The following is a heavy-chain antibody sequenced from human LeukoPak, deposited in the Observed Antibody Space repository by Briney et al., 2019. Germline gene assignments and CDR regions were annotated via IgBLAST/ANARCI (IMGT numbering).Heavy chain of an antibody. J-gene: IGHJ4*02. CDR2: LSSGGINK. D-gene: IGHD2-15*01. Sequence: GGSLRLSCAVSGFTFSNYGVHWVRQAPGKGLEWVALLSSGGINKHYADSVKGRFIISRDNSMNTLYLQMNSLRVEDTAVYYCARDHAGSGRAFDNWGQGTLVTVSS. CDR1: GFTFSNYG. CDR3: ARDHAGSGRAFDN. V-gene: IGHV3-30*03.